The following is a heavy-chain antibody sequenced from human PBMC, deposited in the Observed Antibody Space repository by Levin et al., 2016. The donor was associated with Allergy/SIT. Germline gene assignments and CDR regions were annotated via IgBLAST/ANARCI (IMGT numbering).Heavy chain of an antibody. D-gene: IGHD2-8*02. CDR2: MSFNGGKS. V-gene: IGHV3-30*18. Sequence: GESLKISCAATGFTFSNFGMHWVRQAPGKGLEWVTMMSFNGGKSVYTDSVKGRFTISRDNSKNTVYLQMNSLRHEDTAVYYCSKDILVVMSTRSPNYYSMDVWGQGTTVAVSS. J-gene: IGHJ6*02. CDR3: SKDILVVMSTRSPNYYSMDV. CDR1: GFTFSNFG.